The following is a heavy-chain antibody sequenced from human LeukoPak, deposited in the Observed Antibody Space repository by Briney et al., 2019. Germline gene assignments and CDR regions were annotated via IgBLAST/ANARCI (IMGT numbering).Heavy chain of an antibody. J-gene: IGHJ5*02. D-gene: IGHD4-17*01. Sequence: GGSLRLSCAAPGFTFDDYAMHWVRQAPGKGLEWVSGISWNSGSIGYADSVKGRFTISRDNAKNSLYLQMNSLRAEDTALYYCAKDRYGDMYNWFDPWGQGTLVTVSS. CDR3: AKDRYGDMYNWFDP. CDR2: ISWNSGSI. V-gene: IGHV3-9*01. CDR1: GFTFDDYA.